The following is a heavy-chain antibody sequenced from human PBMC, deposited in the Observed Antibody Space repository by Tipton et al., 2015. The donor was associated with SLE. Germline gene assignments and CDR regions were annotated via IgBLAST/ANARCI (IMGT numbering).Heavy chain of an antibody. CDR1: SGSISSSSSYY. CDR2: INHRGST. Sequence: TLSLTCAVYSGSISSSSSYYWAWIRQPPGKGVEWIGEINHRGSTNYNPSLKSRVTISVDTPKNQFSLKLRSVTAADTAVYYCARQEQQLDPNAFEIWGQGTMVTVSS. J-gene: IGHJ3*02. CDR3: ARQEQQLDPNAFEI. D-gene: IGHD6-13*01. V-gene: IGHV4-39*01.